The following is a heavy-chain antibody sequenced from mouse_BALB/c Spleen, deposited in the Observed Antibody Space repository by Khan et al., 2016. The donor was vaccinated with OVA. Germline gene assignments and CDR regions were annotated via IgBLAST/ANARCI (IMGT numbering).Heavy chain of an antibody. D-gene: IGHD2-10*01. CDR2: INHTNIYT. CDR1: GYTFTSYT. V-gene: IGHV1-4*01. Sequence: QVQLQQSGAELARPGASVKMSCKASGYTFTSYTIHWVKQRPGQGLEWIGYINHTNIYTNYNQKFRDKATLTADKSSRQAYMQLSSLTSEDSAVYDCARVRAYHVNYGAWFAYWCQGTLVTVSA. CDR3: ARVRAYHVNYGAWFAY. J-gene: IGHJ3*01.